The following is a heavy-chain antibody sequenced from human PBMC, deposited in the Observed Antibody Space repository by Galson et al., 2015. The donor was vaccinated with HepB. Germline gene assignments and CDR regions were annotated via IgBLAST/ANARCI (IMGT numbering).Heavy chain of an antibody. CDR1: GYNFISNG. Sequence: SVKVSCKASGYNFISNGISWVRQAPGQGLEWMGRINPNSGGTNYAQKFRGRVAMTRDTAINTAYMELTRLTSDDTAVYFCARAGVVVDPTAVHRQHLGYWGQGTLVTVSS. CDR3: ARAGVVVDPTAVHRQHLGY. J-gene: IGHJ4*02. V-gene: IGHV1-2*06. CDR2: INPNSGGT. D-gene: IGHD2-2*01.